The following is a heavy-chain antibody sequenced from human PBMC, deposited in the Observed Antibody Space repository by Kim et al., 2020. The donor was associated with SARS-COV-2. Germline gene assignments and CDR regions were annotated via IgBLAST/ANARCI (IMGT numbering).Heavy chain of an antibody. CDR3: TRRGLDIVATINDY. D-gene: IGHD5-12*01. CDR2: IRSKANSYAT. J-gene: IGHJ4*02. Sequence: GGSLRLSCAASGFTFSGSAMHWVRQASGKGLEWVGRIRSKANSYATAYAASVKGRFTISRDDSKNTAYLQMNSLKTEDTAVYYCTRRGLDIVATINDYWGQGTLVTVSS. V-gene: IGHV3-73*01. CDR1: GFTFSGSA.